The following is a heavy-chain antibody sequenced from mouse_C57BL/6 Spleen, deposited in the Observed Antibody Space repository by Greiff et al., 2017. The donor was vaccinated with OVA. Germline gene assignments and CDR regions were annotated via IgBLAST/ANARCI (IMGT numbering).Heavy chain of an antibody. Sequence: VQLQQSGPELVKPGASVKISCKASGYTFTDYYMHWVKQSHGKSLEWIGDINPNNGGTSYNQQFKGKATLTVDKSSSTAYMELRSLTSEDSAVYYCARRQLRLLFDYWGQGTTLTVSS. CDR3: ARRQLRLLFDY. J-gene: IGHJ2*01. D-gene: IGHD3-2*02. CDR2: INPNNGGT. V-gene: IGHV1-26*01. CDR1: GYTFTDYY.